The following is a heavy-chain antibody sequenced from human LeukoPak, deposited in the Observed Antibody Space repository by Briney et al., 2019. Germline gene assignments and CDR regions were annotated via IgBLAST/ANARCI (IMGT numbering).Heavy chain of an antibody. CDR1: GGSISSYY. D-gene: IGHD3-3*01. V-gene: IGHV4-59*01. CDR3: ARVVDFWSGFYYYYGMDV. J-gene: IGHJ6*02. CDR2: IYYSGST. Sequence: SETLSLTCTVSGGSISSYYWSWIRQPPGKGLEWIGHIYYSGSTNYNPSLKSRVTISVDTSKNQFSLKLSSVTAADTAVYYCARVVDFWSGFYYYYGMDVWGQGTTVTVSS.